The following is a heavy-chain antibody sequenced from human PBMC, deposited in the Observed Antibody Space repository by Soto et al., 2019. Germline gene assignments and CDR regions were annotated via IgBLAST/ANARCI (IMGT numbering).Heavy chain of an antibody. V-gene: IGHV1-69*01. CDR3: AGGNFRY. CDR1: GLTFSNYA. Sequence: QVQLVQSGAEVKKPGSSMKVSCKSSGLTFSNYAISWVRQAPGQGPEWMGGIVHLYGTTNYAQRFQGRVTITADESTNTAYMELTSLTSDDTGVYYCAGGNFRYWGQGTLVTVSS. J-gene: IGHJ4*02. CDR2: IVHLYGTT.